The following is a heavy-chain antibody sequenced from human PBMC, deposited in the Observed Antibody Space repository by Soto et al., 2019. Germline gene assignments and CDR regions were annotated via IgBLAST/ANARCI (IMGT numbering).Heavy chain of an antibody. CDR1: GGTFSSYA. Sequence: SVKVSCKASGGTFSSYAISWVRQAPGQGLEWMGGIIPTFGTANYAQKFQGRVTITADESTSTAYMELSSLRSEDTAVYYCARDRGRAARPRTDAFDIWGQGTMVTVSS. V-gene: IGHV1-69*13. D-gene: IGHD6-6*01. J-gene: IGHJ3*02. CDR3: ARDRGRAARPRTDAFDI. CDR2: IIPTFGTA.